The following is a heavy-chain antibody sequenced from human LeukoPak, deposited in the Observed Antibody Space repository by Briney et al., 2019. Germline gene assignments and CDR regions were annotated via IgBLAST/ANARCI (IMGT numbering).Heavy chain of an antibody. J-gene: IGHJ4*02. CDR3: ARVGVPEGYFDY. CDR2: IYYSGST. D-gene: IGHD2-8*01. Sequence: LSETLSLTCTVSGGSISSYYWSWIRQPPGKGLEWIGYIYYSGSTNYNPSLKSRVTISVDTSKNQFSLKLSSVTAADTAVYYCARVGVPEGYFDYWGQGTLVTVSS. V-gene: IGHV4-59*01. CDR1: GGSISSYY.